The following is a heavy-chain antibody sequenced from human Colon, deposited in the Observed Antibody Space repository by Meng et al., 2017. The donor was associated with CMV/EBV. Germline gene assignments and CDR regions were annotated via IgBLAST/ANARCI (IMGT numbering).Heavy chain of an antibody. Sequence: GGSLRLSCAASGFTVSSNYMSWVRQAPGKGLEWVSVIYSGGDTYYADTYYADSVKGRFTISRDNSKNTLYLQMNSLRAEDTAIYYCARGVEYSSSSLGGNWFDPWGQGTLVTVSS. J-gene: IGHJ5*02. D-gene: IGHD6-6*01. CDR1: GFTVSSNY. CDR2: IYSGGDTYYADT. V-gene: IGHV3-66*02. CDR3: ARGVEYSSSSLGGNWFDP.